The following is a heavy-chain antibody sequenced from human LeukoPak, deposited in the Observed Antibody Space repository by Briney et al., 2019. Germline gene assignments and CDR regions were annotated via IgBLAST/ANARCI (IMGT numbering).Heavy chain of an antibody. D-gene: IGHD5-18*01. CDR1: GFTFDDYA. CDR2: ICWNSGSI. CDR3: AKGAMVRNYYYYMDV. Sequence: GRSLSLSCAASGFTFDDYAMHWVRQAPGKGLEWVSGICWNSGSIGYADSVKGRFTISRDNPKNSLYLQMNSLRAEDMALYYCAKGAMVRNYYYYMDVWGKGTTVTVSS. J-gene: IGHJ6*03. V-gene: IGHV3-9*03.